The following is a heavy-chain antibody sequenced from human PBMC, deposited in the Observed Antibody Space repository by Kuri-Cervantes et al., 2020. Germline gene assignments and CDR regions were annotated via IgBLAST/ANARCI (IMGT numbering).Heavy chain of an antibody. V-gene: IGHV1-69*04. D-gene: IGHD6-19*01. CDR1: GGTFSSYT. J-gene: IGHJ3*02. CDR2: IIPILGIA. CDR3: ARDPYSSGWSPGAFDI. Sequence: SVKVSCKASGGTFSSYTISWVRQAPGQGLEWMGRIIPILGIANYAQKFQGRVTITADKSTSTACMELSSLRSEDTAVYYCARDPYSSGWSPGAFDIWGQGTMVTVSS.